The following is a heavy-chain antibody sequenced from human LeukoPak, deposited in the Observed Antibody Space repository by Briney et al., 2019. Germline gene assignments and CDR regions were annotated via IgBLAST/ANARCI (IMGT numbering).Heavy chain of an antibody. CDR1: GYTFTGYY. V-gene: IGHV1-2*06. CDR2: INPNSGGT. D-gene: IGHD2-2*01. Sequence: ASVKVSCKASGYTFTGYYMHWVRQAPGQGLEWMGRINPNSGGTNYAQKFQGRVTMTRDTSISTAYMELSRLRSDDTAVYYCARQLPSFIVVVPAADFDYWGQGTLVTASS. J-gene: IGHJ4*02. CDR3: ARQLPSFIVVVPAADFDY.